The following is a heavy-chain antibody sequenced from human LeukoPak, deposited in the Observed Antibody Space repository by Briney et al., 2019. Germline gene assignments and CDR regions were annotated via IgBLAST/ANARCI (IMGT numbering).Heavy chain of an antibody. Sequence: SETLSLTCPVSGDSISSSTYYWGWIRQPPGKGLEWIGSIYYSGSTYYNPSLKSRVTISVDTSKNQFSLKLSSVTAADTAVYYCAREIPGREDYFDYWGQGTLVTVSS. CDR1: GDSISSSTYY. D-gene: IGHD1-26*01. J-gene: IGHJ4*02. V-gene: IGHV4-39*07. CDR2: IYYSGST. CDR3: AREIPGREDYFDY.